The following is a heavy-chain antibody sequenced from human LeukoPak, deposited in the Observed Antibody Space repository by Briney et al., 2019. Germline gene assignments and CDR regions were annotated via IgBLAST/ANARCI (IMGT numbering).Heavy chain of an antibody. V-gene: IGHV3-48*01. CDR2: ISTSSNTI. J-gene: IGHJ4*02. D-gene: IGHD2-2*01. CDR1: GSTFSSYS. CDR3: ARALGYCSSTSCYGDFDY. Sequence: GGSLRLSCAASGSTFSSYSMNWVRQAPGKGLEWVSYISTSSNTIYYADSVKGRFTISRDNAKNSLYLQMNSLRAEDTAVYYCARALGYCSSTSCYGDFDYWGQGTLVTVSS.